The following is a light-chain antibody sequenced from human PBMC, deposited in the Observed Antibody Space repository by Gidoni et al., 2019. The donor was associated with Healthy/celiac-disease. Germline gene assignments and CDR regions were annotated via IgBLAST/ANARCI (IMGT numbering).Light chain of an antibody. Sequence: QSVLTQPPSVSGAPGQRVTISCTGSSSNIGAGYNVHWYQQLPGTAPNLLIYVKSRRPSGVPDRFSGSKSGTSASLAITGLQAEDEADYYCQSYDSSLSGSNVFGTGTKVTVL. J-gene: IGLJ1*01. V-gene: IGLV1-40*01. CDR2: VKS. CDR1: SSNIGAGYN. CDR3: QSYDSSLSGSNV.